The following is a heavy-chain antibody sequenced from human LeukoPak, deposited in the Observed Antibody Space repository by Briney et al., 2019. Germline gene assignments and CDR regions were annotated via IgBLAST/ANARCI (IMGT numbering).Heavy chain of an antibody. J-gene: IGHJ4*02. CDR3: ARGRVGKQLGTRY. Sequence: PSETLSLTCTVSGGSISSGSYYWSWIRQPAGKGLEWIGRIYTSGSTNYNPSLKSRVTISVDTSKNQFSLKLSSVTAADTAVYYCARGRVGKQLGTRYWGQGTLVTVSS. CDR2: IYTSGST. CDR1: GGSISSGSYY. V-gene: IGHV4-61*02. D-gene: IGHD6-6*01.